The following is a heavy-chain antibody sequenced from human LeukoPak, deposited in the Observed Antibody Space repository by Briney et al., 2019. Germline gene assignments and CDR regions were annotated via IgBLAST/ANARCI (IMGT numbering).Heavy chain of an antibody. CDR2: ISGSGGST. V-gene: IGHV3-23*01. CDR1: GFTFSSYA. Sequence: GGSLRLSCAASGFTFSSYAMSWVRQAPGKGLEWVSAISGSGGSTYYADSVKGRFTISRDNSKNTLYLQMNSLRAEDTAVYYCAKRLRPYFDWIPTNYWGQGTLVTVSS. D-gene: IGHD3-9*01. J-gene: IGHJ4*02. CDR3: AKRLRPYFDWIPTNY.